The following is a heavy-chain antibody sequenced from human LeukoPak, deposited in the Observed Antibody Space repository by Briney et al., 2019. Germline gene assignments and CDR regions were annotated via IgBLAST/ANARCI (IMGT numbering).Heavy chain of an antibody. D-gene: IGHD2/OR15-2a*01. Sequence: SETLSLTCAVSGGSISTSFWSWIRQPPGKGLEWIGYFYNSGSTNYNPSLKSRVSISVDTSKNQFSLRLSSVTAADTAVYYCARVRVGGTFYYFDYWGQGTLVTVSS. CDR2: FYNSGST. CDR3: ARVRVGGTFYYFDY. J-gene: IGHJ4*02. V-gene: IGHV4-59*08. CDR1: GGSISTSF.